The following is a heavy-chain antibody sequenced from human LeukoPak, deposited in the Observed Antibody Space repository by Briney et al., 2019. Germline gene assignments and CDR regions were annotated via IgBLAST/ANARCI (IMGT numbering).Heavy chain of an antibody. V-gene: IGHV3-30*03. CDR1: GFTFTCYG. J-gene: IGHJ4*02. D-gene: IGHD3-10*01. CDR2: ITYDGYYK. Sequence: PGTSLRLSCAASGFTFTCYGMHWVRQAPGKGLEWVALITYDGYYKHYSDSVKGRFTISSDTSKNTLYLQMNSLRAEDTAVYYCTRDLSPVVRASPMGYWGQGTLVTVSS. CDR3: TRDLSPVVRASPMGY.